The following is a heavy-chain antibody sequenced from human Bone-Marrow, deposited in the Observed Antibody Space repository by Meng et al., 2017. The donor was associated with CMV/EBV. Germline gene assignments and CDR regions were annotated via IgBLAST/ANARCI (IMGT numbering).Heavy chain of an antibody. J-gene: IGHJ5*02. CDR2: IYPSGGST. V-gene: IGHV1-46*01. CDR3: LKRGDGFDP. D-gene: IGHD3-16*01. CDR1: GYTFTSYY. Sequence: QVQLVQSGAEVKKPWAAVKVSCKASGYTFTSYYMHWVRQAPGQGLEWMGVIYPSGGSTRYAQKFQGRVTMTRDTSTGTAHMELSSLSSEDTAVYYCLKRGDGFDPWGQGTLVTVSS.